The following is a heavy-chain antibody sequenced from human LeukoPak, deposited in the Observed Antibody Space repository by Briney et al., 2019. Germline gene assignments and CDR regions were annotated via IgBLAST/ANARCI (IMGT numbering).Heavy chain of an antibody. V-gene: IGHV1-8*03. CDR2: MNPNSGNT. Sequence: GASVKVSCKASGYTFTSYDINWVRQATGQGLEWMGWMNPNSGNTGYAQKFQGRVTITRNTSISTAYMELSSLRSEDTAVYYCARQGDGYYDFWSGYYTEPFYDYWGRGTLVTVSS. J-gene: IGHJ4*02. CDR3: ARQGDGYYDFWSGYYTEPFYDY. D-gene: IGHD3-3*01. CDR1: GYTFTSYD.